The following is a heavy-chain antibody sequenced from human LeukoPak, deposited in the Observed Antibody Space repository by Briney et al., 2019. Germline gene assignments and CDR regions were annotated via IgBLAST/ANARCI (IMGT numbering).Heavy chain of an antibody. CDR2: IKQDGSEK. CDR1: GFTVSSNY. Sequence: GGSLRLSCAASGFTVSSNYMNWVRQAPGKGLEWVANIKQDGSEKYYVDSVKGRFTISRDNAKNSLYLQMNSLRAEDTAVYYCASRYYDTSPREADYWGQGTLVTVSS. CDR3: ASRYYDTSPREADY. V-gene: IGHV3-7*01. D-gene: IGHD3-22*01. J-gene: IGHJ4*02.